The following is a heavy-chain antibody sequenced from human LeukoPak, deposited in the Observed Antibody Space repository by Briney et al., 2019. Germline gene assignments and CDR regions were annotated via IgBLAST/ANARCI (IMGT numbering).Heavy chain of an antibody. D-gene: IGHD1-26*01. J-gene: IGHJ4*02. V-gene: IGHV3-30*18. Sequence: GGSLRLSCAASGFTFSSYSMNWVRQAPGKGLEWVAVISYDGSNKYYADSVKGRFTISRDNSKNTLYLQMNSLRAEDTAVYYCAKEGGSYIFDYWGQGTLVTVSS. CDR3: AKEGGSYIFDY. CDR2: ISYDGSNK. CDR1: GFTFSSYS.